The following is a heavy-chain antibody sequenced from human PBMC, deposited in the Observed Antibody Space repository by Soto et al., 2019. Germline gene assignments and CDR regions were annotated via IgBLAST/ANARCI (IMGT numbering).Heavy chain of an antibody. J-gene: IGHJ4*02. Sequence: VASVKVSCKVSGYTHTELSMHWVRQAPGKGLEWMGGFDPEDGETIYAQKFQGRVTMTEDTSTDTAYMELSSLRSEDTAVYYCATGLKSVQDYFDWLLMSGWGQGTLVTVSS. CDR2: FDPEDGET. CDR1: GYTHTELS. CDR3: ATGLKSVQDYFDWLLMSG. D-gene: IGHD3-9*01. V-gene: IGHV1-24*01.